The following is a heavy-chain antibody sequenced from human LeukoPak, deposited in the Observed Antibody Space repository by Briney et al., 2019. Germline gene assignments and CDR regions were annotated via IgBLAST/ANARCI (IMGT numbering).Heavy chain of an antibody. J-gene: IGHJ4*02. CDR2: ISYDGSNK. Sequence: GGSLRLSCAASGFTFSSYGMRWVRQAPGKGLEWVAVISYDGSNKYYADSVKGRFTISRDNSKNTLYLQMNSLRAEDTAVYYCAKDTNYDILDYWGQGTLVTASS. D-gene: IGHD3-9*01. CDR1: GFTFSSYG. V-gene: IGHV3-30*18. CDR3: AKDTNYDILDY.